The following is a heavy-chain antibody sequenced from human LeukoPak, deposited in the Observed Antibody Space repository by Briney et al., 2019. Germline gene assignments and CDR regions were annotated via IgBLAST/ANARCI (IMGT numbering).Heavy chain of an antibody. J-gene: IGHJ4*02. D-gene: IGHD4-17*01. CDR1: GFTFSSYW. CDR2: IKQDGSEK. CDR3: ARGQTTVTN. V-gene: IGHV3-7*03. Sequence: GGSLRLSCAASGFTFSSYWMSWVRQAPGKGLEWVANIKQDGSEKYYVNSVKGRFAISRDNAKNSLYLQMSSLRAEDTAVYFCARGQTTVTNWGQGTLVTVSS.